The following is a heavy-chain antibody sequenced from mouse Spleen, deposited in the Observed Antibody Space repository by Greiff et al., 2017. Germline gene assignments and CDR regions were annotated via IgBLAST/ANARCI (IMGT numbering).Heavy chain of an antibody. D-gene: IGHD2-1*01. J-gene: IGHJ2*01. CDR3: ARWDYGTLDY. Sequence: QVQLKESGAELVKPGASVNISCKASGYAFSSYWMNWVKQRPGKGLEWIGQIYPGDGDTNYNGKFKGKATLTADKSSSTAYIHLSSLTSDDSAVYFCARWDYGTLDYWGQGTTLTVSS. CDR2: IYPGDGDT. CDR1: GYAFSSYW. V-gene: IGHV1-80*01.